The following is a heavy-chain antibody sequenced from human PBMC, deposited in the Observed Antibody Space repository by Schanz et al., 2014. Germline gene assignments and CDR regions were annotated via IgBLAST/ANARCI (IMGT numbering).Heavy chain of an antibody. D-gene: IGHD3-10*01. J-gene: IGHJ3*02. CDR2: IGTSGGT. V-gene: IGHV3-23*01. Sequence: EVQLLESGGGLVQPGGSLKLSCAASGLIFSNYVMSWVRQAPGKGLEWVSTIGTSGGTNYADSVKGRFTISRDNTKNTRYMQMNTLRADDTAVYYCAKGRFGELSAFDIWGQGTMVTVSS. CDR1: GLIFSNYV. CDR3: AKGRFGELSAFDI.